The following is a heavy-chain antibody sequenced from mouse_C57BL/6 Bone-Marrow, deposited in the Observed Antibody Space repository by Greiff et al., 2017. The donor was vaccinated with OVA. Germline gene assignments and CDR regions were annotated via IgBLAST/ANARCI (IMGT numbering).Heavy chain of an antibody. CDR3: ARNYYGSSAWFAY. J-gene: IGHJ3*01. CDR2: ISSGSSTI. D-gene: IGHD1-1*01. Sequence: EVMLVESGGGLVKPGGSLKFSCAASGFTFSDSGMHWVRQAPEKGLEWVAYISSGSSTIYYADTVKGRFTISRDNAKNTLFLQMTSLRSEDTAMYYCARNYYGSSAWFAYWGQGTLVTVSA. V-gene: IGHV5-17*01. CDR1: GFTFSDSG.